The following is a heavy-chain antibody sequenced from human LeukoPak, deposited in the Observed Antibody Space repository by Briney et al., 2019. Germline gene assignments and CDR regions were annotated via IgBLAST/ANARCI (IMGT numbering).Heavy chain of an antibody. CDR2: INHSGST. CDR3: ARGITAYYYYGIDV. J-gene: IGHJ6*02. V-gene: IGHV4-34*01. CDR1: GGSFSGYY. Sequence: SETLSLTYAVYGGSFSGYYWSWIRQPPGKGLEWIGEINHSGSTNYNPSLKSRVTISVDTSKNQFSLKLSSVTAADTAVYYCARGITAYYYYGIDVWGQGTTVTVSS.